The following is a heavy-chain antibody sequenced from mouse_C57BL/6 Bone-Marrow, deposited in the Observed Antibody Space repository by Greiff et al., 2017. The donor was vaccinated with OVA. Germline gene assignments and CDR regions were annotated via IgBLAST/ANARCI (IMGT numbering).Heavy chain of an antibody. CDR3: VKHASPYYYAMDY. CDR1: GFSFNTYA. Sequence: DVKLVESGGGLVQPKGSLKLSCAASGFSFNTYAMNWVRQAPGKGLEWVARIRSKSNNYATFSADSVKARFTISRDDSESMLYLQMNNLKTEDTAMYYVVKHASPYYYAMDYWGQGTSVTVSS. D-gene: IGHD6-1*01. CDR2: IRSKSNNYAT. V-gene: IGHV10-1*01. J-gene: IGHJ4*01.